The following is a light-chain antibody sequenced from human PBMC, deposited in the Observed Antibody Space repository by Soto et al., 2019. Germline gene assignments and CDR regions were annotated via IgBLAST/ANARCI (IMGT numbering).Light chain of an antibody. CDR1: QGISNY. J-gene: IGKJ1*01. Sequence: DIQMTQSPSSLSASVGDRVTISCRASQGISNYLAWYQQKPGKVPKLLIYAASTLQSGVPSRFSGSGSGTDFTLTITSLQPEDVATYYCQKYNSARWTFGQGTKVEIK. CDR2: AAS. CDR3: QKYNSARWT. V-gene: IGKV1-27*01.